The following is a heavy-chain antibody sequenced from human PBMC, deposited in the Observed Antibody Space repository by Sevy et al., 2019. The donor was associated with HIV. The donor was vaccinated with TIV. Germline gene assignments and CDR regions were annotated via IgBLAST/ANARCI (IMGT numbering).Heavy chain of an antibody. D-gene: IGHD6-13*01. V-gene: IGHV3-23*01. CDR2: ISGSGGST. Sequence: GGSLRLSCAASGFTFSSYAMSWVRRAPGKGLEWVSAISGSGGSTYYADSVKGRFTISRDNSKNTLYLQMNSLRAEDTAVYYCAKEGIAAAGTTGTGAFDIWGQGTMVTVSS. CDR1: GFTFSSYA. CDR3: AKEGIAAAGTTGTGAFDI. J-gene: IGHJ3*02.